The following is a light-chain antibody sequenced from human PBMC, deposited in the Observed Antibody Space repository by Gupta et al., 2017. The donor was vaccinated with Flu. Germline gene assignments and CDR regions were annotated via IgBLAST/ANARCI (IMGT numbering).Light chain of an antibody. CDR2: EAS. Sequence: EVVLTQSPATLSLSPGERATLSCRASQSVSNYLAWYQQKPGQAPRLLIYEASNRANGIPDRFSGSGYGTEFTLTITSREPEDFAVYYCQQRINSPLTFGRGTKVEI. V-gene: IGKV3-11*01. J-gene: IGKJ4*01. CDR3: QQRINSPLT. CDR1: QSVSNY.